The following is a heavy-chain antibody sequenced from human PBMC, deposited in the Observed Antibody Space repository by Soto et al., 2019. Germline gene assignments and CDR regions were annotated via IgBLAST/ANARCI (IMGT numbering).Heavy chain of an antibody. CDR1: GGTFSSYT. J-gene: IGHJ3*02. CDR3: ARGLGYCSGGSCYSSDDAFDI. Sequence: SVKVSCKASGGTFSSYTISWVRQAPGQGLEWMGRIIPILGIANYAQKFQGRVTITADKSTSTAYMELSSLRSEDTAVYYCARGLGYCSGGSCYSSDDAFDIWGQGTMVTVSS. D-gene: IGHD2-15*01. CDR2: IIPILGIA. V-gene: IGHV1-69*02.